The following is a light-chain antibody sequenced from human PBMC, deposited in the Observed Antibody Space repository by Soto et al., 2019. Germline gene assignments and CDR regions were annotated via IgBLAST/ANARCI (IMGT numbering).Light chain of an antibody. Sequence: QSVLTQPPSASGTPGQRVTISCSGSSSNIGSNTVNCYQHLPGTAPKLLFYSNNQRPSGVPDRFSGSKSGTSASLAMSGLQSEDEAEYYCAAWDDSLNGLVFGGGTKLTVL. CDR3: AAWDDSLNGLV. V-gene: IGLV1-44*01. CDR2: SNN. CDR1: SSNIGSNT. J-gene: IGLJ2*01.